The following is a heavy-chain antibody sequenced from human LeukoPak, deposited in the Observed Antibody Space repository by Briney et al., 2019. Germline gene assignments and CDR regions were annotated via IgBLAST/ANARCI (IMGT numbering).Heavy chain of an antibody. CDR3: AADPSWAYCGGDCYVFDS. V-gene: IGHV1-58*02. CDR1: GFTFTSSA. D-gene: IGHD2-21*02. CDR2: IVVGSGNT. Sequence: GASVKVSCKASGFTFTSSAMQWVRQARGQRLEWIGWIVVGSGNTNYAQKFQERVTITGDMSTSTAYMELSSLRSEDTAVYYCAADPSWAYCGGDCYVFDSWGQGTLVTVSS. J-gene: IGHJ4*02.